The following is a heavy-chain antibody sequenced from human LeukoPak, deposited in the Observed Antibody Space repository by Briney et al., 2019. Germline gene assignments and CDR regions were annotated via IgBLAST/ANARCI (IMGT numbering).Heavy chain of an antibody. D-gene: IGHD3-22*01. CDR1: GGSISSSSYY. J-gene: IGHJ1*01. CDR3: ARGPLSGSGYPFRH. V-gene: IGHV4-39*07. CDR2: IYYSGST. Sequence: SETLSLTCTVSGGSISSSSYYWGWIRQPPGKGLEWIGSIYYSGSTNYNPSLKSRVTISVDTSKNQFSLKLSSVTAADTAVYYCARGPLSGSGYPFRHWGQGTLVTVSS.